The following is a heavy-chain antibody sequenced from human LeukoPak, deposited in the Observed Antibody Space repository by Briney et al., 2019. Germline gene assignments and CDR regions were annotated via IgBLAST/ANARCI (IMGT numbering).Heavy chain of an antibody. CDR2: ISWNSGSI. CDR3: AKSPYSSGWLHYY. Sequence: GGSLRLSCAASGFTFDDYAMHWVRQAPGKGLEWVSGISWNSGSIGYADSVKGRFTISRDNAKNSLYLQMNSLRAEDTAVYYCAKSPYSSGWLHYYWGQGTLVTVSS. D-gene: IGHD6-19*01. J-gene: IGHJ4*02. CDR1: GFTFDDYA. V-gene: IGHV3-9*01.